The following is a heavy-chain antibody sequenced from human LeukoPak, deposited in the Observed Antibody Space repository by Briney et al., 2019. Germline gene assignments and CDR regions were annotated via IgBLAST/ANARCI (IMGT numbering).Heavy chain of an antibody. Sequence: SGPTLVNPTQTLTLTCTFSGFSLSTSGVGVGWIRQPPGKALEWLALIYWDDDKRYSPSLKSRLTITKDTSKNQVVLTTTNMDPVDTATYYCARLSRDSSGYYPLFYYFDYWGQGTLVTVSS. CDR1: GFSLSTSGVG. D-gene: IGHD3-22*01. CDR3: ARLSRDSSGYYPLFYYFDY. V-gene: IGHV2-5*02. J-gene: IGHJ4*02. CDR2: IYWDDDK.